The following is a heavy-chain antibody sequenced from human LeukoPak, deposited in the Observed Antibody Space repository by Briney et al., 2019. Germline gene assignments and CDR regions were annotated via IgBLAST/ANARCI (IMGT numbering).Heavy chain of an antibody. Sequence: SQTLSLTCTVSGGSISSGSYYWRWIRQPAGKGLEGIERIYTSGSTHYNPSLKSRVTISVDTSKNQFSLKLSSVTAADTAVYYCAREFGYAVTSLDYWGQGTLVTVSS. CDR3: AREFGYAVTSLDY. CDR2: IYTSGST. V-gene: IGHV4-61*02. J-gene: IGHJ4*02. CDR1: GGSISSGSYY. D-gene: IGHD4-17*01.